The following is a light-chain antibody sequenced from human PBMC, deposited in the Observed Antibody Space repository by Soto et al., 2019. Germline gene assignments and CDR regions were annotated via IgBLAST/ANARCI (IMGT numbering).Light chain of an antibody. CDR2: GAS. V-gene: IGKV3-15*01. J-gene: IGKJ1*01. CDR3: QQYRNWPRT. CDR1: QSVDIN. Sequence: ETVMTESPATLSVSPGERATLSCRASQSVDINLAWYQQRPGQAPRLLIYGASTRATDMPGRFSGRGSGTEFTLTISSLQSEDYAVYYCQQYRNWPRTFGQGTKVDIK.